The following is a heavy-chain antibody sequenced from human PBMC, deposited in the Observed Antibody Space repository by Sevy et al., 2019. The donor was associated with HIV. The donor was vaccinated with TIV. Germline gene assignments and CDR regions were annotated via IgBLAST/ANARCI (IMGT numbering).Heavy chain of an antibody. D-gene: IGHD3-9*01. CDR3: ARLTVLTY. V-gene: IGHV4-39*01. CDR2: ISYSGST. J-gene: IGHJ4*02. Sequence: SETLSLTCSVSGGSISSSNYWGWIRQPPGKGLEWIGSISYSGSTYYNPSLKGRVTLSVDTSKNQFSVKVSSVTAADTAVYFCARLTVLTYWGQGNLVTVS. CDR1: GGSISSSNY.